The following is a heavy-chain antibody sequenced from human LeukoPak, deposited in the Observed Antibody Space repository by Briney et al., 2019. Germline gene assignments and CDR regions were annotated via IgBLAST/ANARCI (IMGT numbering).Heavy chain of an antibody. CDR2: IIPIFGTA. D-gene: IGHD1-26*01. V-gene: IGHV1-69*05. CDR3: AREGMVAQNYFDY. Sequence: SVKVSCKAPGGTFSSYAISWVRQAPGQGLEWMGRIIPIFGTANYAQKFQGRATITTDESTSTAYMELSSLRSEDTAVYYCAREGMVAQNYFDYWGQGTLVTVSS. J-gene: IGHJ4*02. CDR1: GGTFSSYA.